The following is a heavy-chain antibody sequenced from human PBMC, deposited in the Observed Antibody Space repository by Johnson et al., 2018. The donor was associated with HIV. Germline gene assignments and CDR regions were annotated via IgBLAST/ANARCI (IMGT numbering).Heavy chain of an antibody. J-gene: IGHJ3*01. CDR2: LYSGGRT. Sequence: VQLVESGGGVVQPGRSLRLSCAAAGFSVSDSYVSWVRQAAGRGLAWVTVLYSGGRTHYADSVKGRFTISSDNSKNTLFLQMDSLRADDTAVYYCAREGVSGSYYDAFDLWGQGTMVTVSS. CDR3: AREGVSGSYYDAFDL. D-gene: IGHD1-26*01. V-gene: IGHV3-66*02. CDR1: GFSVSDSY.